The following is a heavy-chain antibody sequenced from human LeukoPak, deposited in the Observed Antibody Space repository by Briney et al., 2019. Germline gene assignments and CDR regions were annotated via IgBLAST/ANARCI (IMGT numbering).Heavy chain of an antibody. J-gene: IGHJ4*02. V-gene: IGHV3-23*01. D-gene: IGHD6-19*01. CDR1: GSSVTSTG. CDR3: AKDRQYSSGAGLDY. Sequence: PGRTPSPSRSAAGSSVTSTGMGSARQQPGKGREWVSSISASGGSTYYADPVKGRFTISRDNSKNTLYLQMNSLRAEDTAVYYCAKDRQYSSGAGLDYWGQGTLVTVSS. CDR2: ISASGGST.